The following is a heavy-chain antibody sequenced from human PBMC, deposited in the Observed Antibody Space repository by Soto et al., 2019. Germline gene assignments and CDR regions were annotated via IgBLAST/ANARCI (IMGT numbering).Heavy chain of an antibody. CDR3: ARGTYYYGSGSYPWFDP. V-gene: IGHV4-31*02. J-gene: IGHJ5*02. CDR2: IHYSGRA. D-gene: IGHD3-10*01. Sequence: WIWIRHHPGKGLEWIGNIHYSGRANYNPSLESRITISVDTSNNQFSLKVTSVTAADTAVYFCARGTYYYGSGSYPWFDPWGQGTLVTVSS.